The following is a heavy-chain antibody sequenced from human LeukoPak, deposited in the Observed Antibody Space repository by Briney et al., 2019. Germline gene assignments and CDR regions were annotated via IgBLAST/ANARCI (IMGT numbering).Heavy chain of an antibody. J-gene: IGHJ4*02. D-gene: IGHD3-10*01. CDR2: ISSSSSYI. Sequence: GGSLRLSCAASGFTFSSYSMNWVRQAPGKGLEWVSSISSSSSYIYYADSVKGRFTISRDNAKNTLYLQMNSLRAEDTAVYYCAKDLYYYGSGSYFDYWGQRTLVTVSS. CDR3: AKDLYYYGSGSYFDY. V-gene: IGHV3-21*01. CDR1: GFTFSSYS.